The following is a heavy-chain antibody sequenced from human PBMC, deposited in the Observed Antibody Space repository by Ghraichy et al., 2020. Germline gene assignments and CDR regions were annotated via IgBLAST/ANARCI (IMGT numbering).Heavy chain of an antibody. CDR1: GYTFTSYG. J-gene: IGHJ6*02. Sequence: ASVKVSCKASGYTFTSYGISWVRQAPGQGLEWMGWISAYNGNTNYAQKLQGRVTMTTDTSTSTAYMELRSLRSDDTAVYYCARARSSGWKYYYYYGMDVWGQGTTVTVSS. CDR2: ISAYNGNT. D-gene: IGHD6-19*01. V-gene: IGHV1-18*01. CDR3: ARARSSGWKYYYYYGMDV.